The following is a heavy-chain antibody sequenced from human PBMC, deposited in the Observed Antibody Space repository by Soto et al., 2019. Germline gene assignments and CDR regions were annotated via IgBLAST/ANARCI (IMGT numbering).Heavy chain of an antibody. CDR1: GDSINSYY. J-gene: IGHJ3*02. CDR2: FYKSGTT. CDR3: ARTYDNSGPNSGGYAFDI. D-gene: IGHD3-22*01. V-gene: IGHV4-59*01. Sequence: QVQLQESGPGLVKPSETLSFTCTVSGDSINSYYWSWIRQPPGKGLEWIAYFYKSGTTNYNPSLKSRLTISVDTAKNQVSLKLSSVTAADTAVYYCARTYDNSGPNSGGYAFDIWGQGTMLTVSS.